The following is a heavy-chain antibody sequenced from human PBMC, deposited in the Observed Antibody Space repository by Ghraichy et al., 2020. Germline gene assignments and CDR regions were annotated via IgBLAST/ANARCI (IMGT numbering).Heavy chain of an antibody. J-gene: IGHJ3*02. CDR3: SRPHGGPYAFDI. CDR1: GGSISSGNYY. CDR2: ISDSGST. V-gene: IGHV4-30-4*01. D-gene: IGHD3-10*01. Sequence: SQTLSLTCTVSGGSISSGNYYWSWIRQSPGKGLEWIGYISDSGSTNYNPSLKSRVTISEDTSKNQPSLKLSSVTASGTAVYYCSRPHGGPYAFDIWGQGTMVTVSS.